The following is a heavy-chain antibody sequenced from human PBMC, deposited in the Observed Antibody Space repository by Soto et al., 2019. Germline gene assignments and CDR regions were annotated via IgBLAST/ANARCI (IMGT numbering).Heavy chain of an antibody. V-gene: IGHV4-39*01. D-gene: IGHD6-13*01. CDR2: IYYSGST. J-gene: IGHJ4*02. CDR1: GGSISSSSYY. CDR3: AQIAAAGAYYFDY. Sequence: QLQLQESGPGLVKPSETLSLTCTVSGGSISSSSYYWGWIRQPPGKGLEWIGSIYYSGSTYYNPSLKSRVTISVDTSKNQFSLKLSSVTAADTAVYYCAQIAAAGAYYFDYWGQGTLVTVSS.